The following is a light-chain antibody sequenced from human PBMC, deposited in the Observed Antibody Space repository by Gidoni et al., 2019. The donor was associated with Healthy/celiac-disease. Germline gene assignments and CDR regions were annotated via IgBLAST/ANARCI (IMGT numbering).Light chain of an antibody. CDR2: WAS. CDR1: QSVLYSSNNKNY. Sequence: DIVMTQSPASLAASLGERATINCKSSQSVLYSSNNKNYLAWYQQKPGQPPKLLIYWASTRESGVPDRFSGSGSGTDFTLTISSLQAEDVAVYYCQQYYSTPLTFXGXTKVXIK. J-gene: IGKJ4*01. V-gene: IGKV4-1*01. CDR3: QQYYSTPLT.